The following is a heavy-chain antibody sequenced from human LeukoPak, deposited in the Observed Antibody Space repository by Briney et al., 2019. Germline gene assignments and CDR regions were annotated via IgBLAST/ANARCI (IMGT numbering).Heavy chain of an antibody. D-gene: IGHD5-24*01. CDR3: ARGGRDGYNPLWY. V-gene: IGHV3-30*01. CDR1: GFTFSSYA. J-gene: IGHJ4*02. Sequence: GGSLRLSCAASGFTFSSYAMHWVRQAPGKGLEWVAVISYDGSNKYYADSVKGRFTISRDNSKNTLYLQMNSLRAEDTAVYYCARGGRDGYNPLWYWGQGTLVTVSS. CDR2: ISYDGSNK.